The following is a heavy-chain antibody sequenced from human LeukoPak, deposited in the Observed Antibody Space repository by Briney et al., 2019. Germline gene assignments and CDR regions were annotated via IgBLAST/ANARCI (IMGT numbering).Heavy chain of an antibody. D-gene: IGHD6-19*01. Sequence: ASVKVSCKASGYTFTSYGISWVRQAPGQGLEWMGWISAYNGNTNYAQKLQGRVTMTTDTSTSTAYMELRSLRSDDTAVYYCARDDSSGWTVHGMDVWGQGTTVTVSS. CDR3: ARDDSSGWTVHGMDV. CDR1: GYTFTSYG. J-gene: IGHJ6*02. V-gene: IGHV1-18*01. CDR2: ISAYNGNT.